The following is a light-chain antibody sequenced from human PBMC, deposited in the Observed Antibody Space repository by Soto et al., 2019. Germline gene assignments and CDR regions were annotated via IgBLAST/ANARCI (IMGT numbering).Light chain of an antibody. CDR3: QQRSNWTPIT. V-gene: IGKV3-11*01. CDR1: QSVSSY. J-gene: IGKJ5*01. CDR2: DAS. Sequence: EIVLTQSPGTLSLSPGERATLSCRASQSVSSYLAWYQQKPGQAPRLLIYDASNTATGIPARFSGSGSGTDFTLTISSLEPEDFAVYYCQQRSNWTPITFGQGTRLEIK.